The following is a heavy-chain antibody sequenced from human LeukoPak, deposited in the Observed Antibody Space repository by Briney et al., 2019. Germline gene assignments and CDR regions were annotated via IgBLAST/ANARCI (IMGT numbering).Heavy chain of an antibody. V-gene: IGHV1-18*01. Sequence: GASVKVSCKASGYTFTSYGISWVRQAPGQGLEWMGWISAYNGNTNYAQKLQGRVTMTTDTSTSTAYMELRSLRSDDTAVYYCAREVIAAPASGIHFDYWGQGTLVTVSS. D-gene: IGHD6-6*01. CDR3: AREVIAAPASGIHFDY. J-gene: IGHJ4*02. CDR2: ISAYNGNT. CDR1: GYTFTSYG.